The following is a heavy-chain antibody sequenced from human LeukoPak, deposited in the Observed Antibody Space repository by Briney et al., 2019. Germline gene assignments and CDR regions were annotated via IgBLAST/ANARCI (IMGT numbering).Heavy chain of an antibody. V-gene: IGHV3-23*01. CDR2: ISGSGGST. J-gene: IGHJ4*02. CDR3: EKTPVRVDY. Sequence: GGSLRLSCAASGFTFSSYAMSWVRQAPVKGLEWVSGISGSGGSTYYADSVKGRFTISRDNSKNTLYLQMNSLRADDTAVYYCEKTPVRVDYWGQGTLVTVSS. CDR1: GFTFSSYA.